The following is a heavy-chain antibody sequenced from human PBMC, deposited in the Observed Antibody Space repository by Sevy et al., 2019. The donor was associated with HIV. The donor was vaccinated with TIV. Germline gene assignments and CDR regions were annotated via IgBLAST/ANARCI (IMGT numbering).Heavy chain of an antibody. J-gene: IGHJ4*02. CDR2: IKQDESEK. Sequence: GGSLRLSCAASGFSFSTYWMHWVRQAPGKGLEWVANIKQDESEKYDVASVKGRFTFSRDNAKNSVYLEMNSLGPEDTAIYYCAKGHSGSFDYRGQGTLVTVSS. V-gene: IGHV3-7*01. CDR1: GFSFSTYW. D-gene: IGHD3-22*01. CDR3: AKGHSGSFDY.